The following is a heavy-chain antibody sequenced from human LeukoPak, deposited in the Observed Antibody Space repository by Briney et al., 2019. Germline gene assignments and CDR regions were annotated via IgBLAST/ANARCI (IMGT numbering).Heavy chain of an antibody. CDR1: GFTFTSSA. CDR2: IVVGSGNT. D-gene: IGHD5-18*01. J-gene: IGHJ4*02. Sequence: SVKVSCKASGFTFTSSAVQWVRQACGQRLEWIGWIVVGSGNTNYAQKFQERVTITRDMSTSTAYMELSSLRSEDTAVYYCAARGYSYGTTFDYWGQGTLVTVSS. V-gene: IGHV1-58*01. CDR3: AARGYSYGTTFDY.